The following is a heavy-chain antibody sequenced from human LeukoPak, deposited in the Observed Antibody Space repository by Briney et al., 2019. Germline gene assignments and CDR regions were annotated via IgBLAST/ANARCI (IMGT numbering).Heavy chain of an antibody. CDR1: GYNFNRYT. CDR3: ARVSDTSMVTPGFDS. D-gene: IGHD5-18*01. V-gene: IGHV1-18*01. CDR2: VSTSNGDT. Sequence: ASVKVSCKTSGYNFNRYTITWVRQALGQGLKWMGWVSTSNGDTSYADKFQGRVTMTTETVTKTAYMELRRLRSGDTAMYFCARVSDTSMVTPGFDSWGQGTLVTVSS. J-gene: IGHJ4*02.